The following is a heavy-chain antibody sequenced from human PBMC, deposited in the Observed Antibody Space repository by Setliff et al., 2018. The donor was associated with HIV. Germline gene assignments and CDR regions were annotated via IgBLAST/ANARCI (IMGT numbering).Heavy chain of an antibody. CDR3: ARVDCSGGSCYSPAY. CDR2: IYYSGST. V-gene: IGHV4-59*01. CDR1: GGSISSYY. D-gene: IGHD2-15*01. Sequence: PSETLSLTCTVSGGSISSYYWSWIRQPPGKGLEWIGYIYYSGSTNYNPSLKSRVTISLDTSKDQFSLKLSSVTAADTAVYYCARVDCSGGSCYSPAYWGQGTLVTVSS. J-gene: IGHJ4*02.